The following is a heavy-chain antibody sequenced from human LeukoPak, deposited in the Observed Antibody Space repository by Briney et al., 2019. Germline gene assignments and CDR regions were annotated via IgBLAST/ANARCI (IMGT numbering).Heavy chain of an antibody. V-gene: IGHV3-74*01. Sequence: GGSLRLSCAASGFTFSSYSMNWVRQAPGKGLVWVSHISSDGSSTSYVDSVKGRFTISRDNAKNTLYLQMNSLRAEDTAVYYCARDRSYAMDVWGQGTTVTVSS. CDR3: ARDRSYAMDV. CDR1: GFTFSSYS. J-gene: IGHJ6*02. CDR2: ISSDGSST.